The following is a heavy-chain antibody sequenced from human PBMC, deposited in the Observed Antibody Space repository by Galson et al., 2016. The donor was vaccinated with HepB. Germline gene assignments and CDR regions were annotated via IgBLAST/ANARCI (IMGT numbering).Heavy chain of an antibody. CDR3: ARLSCDANRLDY. Sequence: QSGAEVKRPGESLKISCKASGYSFTSYWIGWVRQMPGKGLEWMGMTYPDDSDTRYSPSFQDQVTMSADKSISTAYLQWSSLQASATATYYCARLSCDANRLDYWGHGTLVTVSS. J-gene: IGHJ4*01. CDR2: TYPDDSDT. V-gene: IGHV5-51*01. CDR1: GYSFTSYW. D-gene: IGHD1-14*01.